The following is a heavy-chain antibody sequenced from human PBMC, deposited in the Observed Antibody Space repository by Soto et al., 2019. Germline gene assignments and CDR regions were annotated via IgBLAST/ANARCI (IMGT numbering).Heavy chain of an antibody. CDR3: TREYSYGFNFDY. CDR1: GFTFGDYA. D-gene: IGHD5-18*01. CDR2: IRSKAYGGTT. J-gene: IGHJ4*02. Sequence: GGALRVLCKAPGFTFGDYAMSWVCQAPGKGLEWVGFIRSKAYGGTTEYAASVKGRFTISRDDSKSIAYLQMNSLKTEDTAVYYCTREYSYGFNFDYWGQGTLVTVSS. V-gene: IGHV3-49*04.